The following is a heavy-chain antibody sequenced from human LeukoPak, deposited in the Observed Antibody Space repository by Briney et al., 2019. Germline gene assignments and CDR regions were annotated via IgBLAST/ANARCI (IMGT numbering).Heavy chain of an antibody. J-gene: IGHJ4*02. CDR2: IYSGGSI. V-gene: IGHV3-53*01. Sequence: GGSLRLSCAASGFTVSTDSMNWVRQAPGKGLEWVSVIYSGGSIYYADSVKGRFTISRDSSKNKLYLQMNSLRAEDTAVYYCARARRYFDWPDYWGQGTLVTVSS. D-gene: IGHD3-9*01. CDR3: ARARRYFDWPDY. CDR1: GFTVSTDS.